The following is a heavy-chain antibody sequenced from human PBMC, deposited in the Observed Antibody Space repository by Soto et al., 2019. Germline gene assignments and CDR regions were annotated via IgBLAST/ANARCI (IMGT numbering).Heavy chain of an antibody. D-gene: IGHD2-8*01. CDR3: AKGGTNDYSPLDF. CDR1: GFTFSSYA. CDR2: ISGSGSST. V-gene: IGHV3-23*01. J-gene: IGHJ4*02. Sequence: GGSLRLSCAASGFTFSSYAMNWVRQAPGKGLEWVSVISGSGSSTYYADSVKGRFTISRDNSKNTLYVQMNSLRAEDTAIYYCAKGGTNDYSPLDFCGQGTPVTVSS.